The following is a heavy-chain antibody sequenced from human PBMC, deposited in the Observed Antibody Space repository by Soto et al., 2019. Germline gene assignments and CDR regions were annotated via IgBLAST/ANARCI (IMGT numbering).Heavy chain of an antibody. Sequence: QAQLQESGPGLVKPSETLSLTCTVSGDSVSSGPYYWSWIRQSPGCGLEWVEYIYNSRNNNYSPPLKSRVCVAGDTSKNQFSLELRSVTAADTAVDYSARDGRGYDRGLYYYYGRDVWGQGTMVTVS. CDR2: IYNSRNN. V-gene: IGHV4-61*01. CDR3: ARDGRGYDRGLYYYYGRDV. D-gene: IGHD6-25*01. J-gene: IGHJ6*02. CDR1: GDSVSSGPYY.